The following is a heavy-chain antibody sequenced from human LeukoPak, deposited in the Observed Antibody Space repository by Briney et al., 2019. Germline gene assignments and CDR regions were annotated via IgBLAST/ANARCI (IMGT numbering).Heavy chain of an antibody. J-gene: IGHJ3*02. CDR1: GFTFSSYG. CDR2: IHYDGSNK. CDR3: AKKGDYDILTGYYRAFDI. D-gene: IGHD3-9*01. Sequence: GGSLRLSCAASGFTFSSYGMHWVRQAPGKGLEWVAFIHYDGSNKYCADSVKGRFTISRDNSKNTLYLQMNSLRTEDTAVYYCAKKGDYDILTGYYRAFDIWGQGTMVTVSS. V-gene: IGHV3-30*02.